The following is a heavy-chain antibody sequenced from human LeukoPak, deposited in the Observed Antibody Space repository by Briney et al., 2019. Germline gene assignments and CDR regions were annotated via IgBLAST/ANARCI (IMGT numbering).Heavy chain of an antibody. CDR1: GFTFSSYA. CDR3: AKDLSSDGDYGGGD. D-gene: IGHD4-17*01. J-gene: IGHJ4*02. V-gene: IGHV3-23*01. CDR2: ISGSGGST. Sequence: AGGSLRLSCAASGFTFSSYAMSWVRQAPGKGREGVSAISGSGGSTYYADSVKGRFTISRDNSKNTLYLQMNSLGAEDTAVYYCAKDLSSDGDYGGGDWGQGTLVTVSS.